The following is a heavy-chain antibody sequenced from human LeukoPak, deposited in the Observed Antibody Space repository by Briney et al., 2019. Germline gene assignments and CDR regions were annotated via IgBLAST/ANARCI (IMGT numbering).Heavy chain of an antibody. D-gene: IGHD3-22*01. CDR3: ARDYYDSSGYYIVSR. CDR2: ISSSSSTI. J-gene: IGHJ4*02. V-gene: IGHV3-48*01. Sequence: GGSLRLSCAASGFTFSSYSMNWVRQAPGKGLEWVSYISSSSSTIYYADSVKGRFTISRDNAKNSLYLQMNSLRAEDTAVYYCARDYYDSSGYYIVSRWGQGTLVTVSS. CDR1: GFTFSSYS.